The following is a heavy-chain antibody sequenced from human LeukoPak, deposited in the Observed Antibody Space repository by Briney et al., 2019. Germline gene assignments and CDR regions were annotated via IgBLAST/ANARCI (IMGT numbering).Heavy chain of an antibody. Sequence: GGCLRLSCVASGLSFRSYWMIWVRQAPGKGLECVPNIKQDGSEKYYVDSVKGRFTISRDNVKNSLYLKMISLEDDDAAVYYRARGGARSTSCYADHWGQETLVTVSS. D-gene: IGHD2-2*01. CDR1: GLSFRSYW. J-gene: IGHJ4*02. V-gene: IGHV3-7*01. CDR3: ARGGARSTSCYADH. CDR2: IKQDGSEK.